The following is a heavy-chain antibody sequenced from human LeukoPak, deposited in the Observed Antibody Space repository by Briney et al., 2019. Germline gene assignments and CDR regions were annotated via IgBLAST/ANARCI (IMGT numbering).Heavy chain of an antibody. CDR1: GYIFTNYW. J-gene: IGHJ5*01. D-gene: IGHD6-19*01. Sequence: GESLRISCKSSGYIFTNYWITWVRQMPGKGLEWMGRIDPSDSYTNYSPSFQGHVTISADNSISTAYLQWSSLKASDTAMYYCARHGGSGWYDCWGQGTLVTVSS. CDR3: ARHGGSGWYDC. CDR2: IDPSDSYT. V-gene: IGHV5-10-1*01.